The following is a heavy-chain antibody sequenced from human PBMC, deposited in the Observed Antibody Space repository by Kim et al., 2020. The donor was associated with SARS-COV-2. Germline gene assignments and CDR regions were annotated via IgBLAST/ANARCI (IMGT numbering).Heavy chain of an antibody. Sequence: ASVKVSCKASGYTFTRNVVHWVRQAPGQRLEWMGWINTANGNTKYSQKLQGRVTITRDTSASTVYMELSSLRSEDTAVYYCATLEPMETGDYWGQGTLVTVSS. CDR3: ATLEPMETGDY. J-gene: IGHJ4*02. D-gene: IGHD7-27*01. CDR2: INTANGNT. V-gene: IGHV1-3*04. CDR1: GYTFTRNV.